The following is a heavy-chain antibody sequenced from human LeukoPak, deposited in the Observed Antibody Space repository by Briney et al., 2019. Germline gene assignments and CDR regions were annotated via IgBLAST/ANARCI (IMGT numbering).Heavy chain of an antibody. J-gene: IGHJ4*02. Sequence: SETLSLTCTVSGGSISSSSYYWGWIRQPPGKGLEWIGSSYYSGRTYYNPSLKSRVTISVDTSKNQFSLKLSSVTAADTAVYYCARNYYDSSGYYSDSYYFDYWGQGTLVTVSS. CDR2: SYYSGRT. D-gene: IGHD3-22*01. CDR1: GGSISSSSYY. CDR3: ARNYYDSSGYYSDSYYFDY. V-gene: IGHV4-39*01.